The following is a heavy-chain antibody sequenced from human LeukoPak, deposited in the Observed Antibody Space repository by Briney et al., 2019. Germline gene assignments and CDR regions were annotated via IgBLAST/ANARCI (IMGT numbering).Heavy chain of an antibody. D-gene: IGHD1-26*01. J-gene: IGHJ4*01. CDR1: GSTFSSYA. CDR3: AKDRLELIGPFGY. V-gene: IGHV3-23*01. CDR2: ISGSGAIT. Sequence: GGSLRLSCAASGSTFSSYAMSWVRQAPGKGLEWVSAISGSGAITYYADSVKGRFTISRDNSKNTLYLQMNSLRAEDTAIYYCAKDRLELIGPFGYWGQGTLVTVSS.